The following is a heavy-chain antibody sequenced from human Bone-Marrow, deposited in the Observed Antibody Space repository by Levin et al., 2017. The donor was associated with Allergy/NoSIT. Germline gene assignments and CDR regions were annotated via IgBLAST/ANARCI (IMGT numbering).Heavy chain of an antibody. CDR3: AREGGVTYYDFWSGYYTFYYYYYGMDV. CDR2: INPNSGGT. Sequence: ASVKVSCKASGYTFTGYYMHWVRQAPGQGLEWMGWINPNSGGTNYAQKFQGRVTMTRDTSISTAYMELSRLRSDDTAVYYCAREGGVTYYDFWSGYYTFYYYYYGMDVWGQGTTVTVSS. CDR1: GYTFTGYY. J-gene: IGHJ6*02. D-gene: IGHD3-3*01. V-gene: IGHV1-2*02.